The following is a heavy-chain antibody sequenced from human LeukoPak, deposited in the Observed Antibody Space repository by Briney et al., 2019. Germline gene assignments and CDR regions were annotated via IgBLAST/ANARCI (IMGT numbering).Heavy chain of an antibody. Sequence: ASVKVSCKASGYTFTSYYMHWVRQAPGQGLEWMGIINPSGGSTSYAQKFQGRVTMTEDTSTDTAYMELSSLRSEDTAVYYCATDGGIVVVPAATGFDYWGQGTLVTVSS. CDR1: GYTFTSYY. CDR3: ATDGGIVVVPAATGFDY. J-gene: IGHJ4*02. CDR2: INPSGGST. V-gene: IGHV1-46*01. D-gene: IGHD2-2*01.